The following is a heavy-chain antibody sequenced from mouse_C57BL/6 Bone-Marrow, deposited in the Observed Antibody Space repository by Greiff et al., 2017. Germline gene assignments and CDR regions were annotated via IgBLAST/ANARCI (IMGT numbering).Heavy chain of an antibody. CDR2: IHPENGGT. D-gene: IGHD2-2*01. V-gene: IGHV14-4*01. Sequence: VQLQQPGAELVRPGASVQLSCTASGCNIKDYYMHWVKQRPEQGLEWIGLIHPENGGTEYASKFQGKATLTADNSSNTAYLPLSSLTSEDTAVLYCDKTKVKPIAYWGQGTLVPVFA. CDR1: GCNIKDYY. J-gene: IGHJ3*01. CDR3: DKTKVKPIAY.